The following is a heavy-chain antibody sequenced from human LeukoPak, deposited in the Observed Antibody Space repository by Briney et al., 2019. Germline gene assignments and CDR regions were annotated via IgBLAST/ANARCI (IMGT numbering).Heavy chain of an antibody. CDR3: ASGGYSYGYVDAFDI. V-gene: IGHV4-4*07. CDR2: IYTSGST. CDR1: GGSISSYY. J-gene: IGHJ3*02. D-gene: IGHD5-18*01. Sequence: SETLSLTCTVSGGSISSYYWSWIRRPAGKGLEWIGRIYTSGSTNYNPSLKSRVTMSVDTSKNQFSLKLSSVTAADTAVYYCASGGYSYGYVDAFDIWGQGTMVTVSS.